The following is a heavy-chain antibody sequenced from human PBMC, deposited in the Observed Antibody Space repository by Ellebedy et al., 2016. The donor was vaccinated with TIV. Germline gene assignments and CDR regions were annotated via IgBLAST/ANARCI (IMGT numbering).Heavy chain of an antibody. CDR2: INPNRGVT. CDR3: ARGKENCSSTSCYHFFDY. V-gene: IGHV1-2*02. CDR1: GYTFTGYY. Sequence: ASVKVSXKASGYTFTGYYMHWVRQAPGQGLEWMGWINPNRGVTNCAQNFQGRVTMTRDTSISTAYMELSRLRSDDTAVYYCARGKENCSSTSCYHFFDYWGQGTLVTVSS. J-gene: IGHJ4*02. D-gene: IGHD2-2*01.